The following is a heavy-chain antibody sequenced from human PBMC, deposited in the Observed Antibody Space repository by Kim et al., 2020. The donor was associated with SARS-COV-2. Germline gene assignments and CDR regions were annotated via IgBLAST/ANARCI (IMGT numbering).Heavy chain of an antibody. Sequence: YADSGTGRFTISRDNSKTTLDLQMNSLRAEETAVYYCAKDGGSGYSPPDYWGQGTLVTVSS. J-gene: IGHJ4*02. CDR3: AKDGGSGYSPPDY. V-gene: IGHV3-30*02. D-gene: IGHD3-22*01.